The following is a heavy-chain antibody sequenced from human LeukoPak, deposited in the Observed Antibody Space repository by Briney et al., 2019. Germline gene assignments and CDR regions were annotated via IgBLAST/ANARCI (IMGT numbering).Heavy chain of an antibody. CDR1: GYTFTTYV. CDR2: ISGYIGKT. J-gene: IGHJ4*02. V-gene: IGHV1-18*01. Sequence: GASVEVSCKASGYTFTTYVINWVRQAPGQGLEGVGWISGYIGKTKYAQKLHGRGTMTTDTSTSTAYMELRRLRSDDTAVYFCARDPYDLLTGYYSGSGGDYWGQGTLVTVSS. D-gene: IGHD3-9*01. CDR3: ARDPYDLLTGYYSGSGGDY.